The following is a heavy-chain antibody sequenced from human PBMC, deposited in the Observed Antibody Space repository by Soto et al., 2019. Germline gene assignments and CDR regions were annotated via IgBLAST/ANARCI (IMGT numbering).Heavy chain of an antibody. CDR2: IYHSGST. CDR1: GGSISTYY. CDR3: ARAPQYYDSSGILRRGLDYGMDV. V-gene: IGHV4-59*01. D-gene: IGHD3-10*01. Sequence: QVQLQESGPGLVKPSETLSLTCTVSGGSISTYYWSWIRQPPGKGLEWIGYIYHSGSTNYNPSLKSRVTISVDTSKNRFSLKLRSVTAADTAVYYCARAPQYYDSSGILRRGLDYGMDVWGQGTTVTVSS. J-gene: IGHJ6*02.